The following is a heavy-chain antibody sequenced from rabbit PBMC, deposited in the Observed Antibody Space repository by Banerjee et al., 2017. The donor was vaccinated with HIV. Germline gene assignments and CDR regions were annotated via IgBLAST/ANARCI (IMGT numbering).Heavy chain of an antibody. CDR3: AREGASISGYYL. CDR2: IDPVFGST. D-gene: IGHD1-1*01. V-gene: IGHV1S7*01. J-gene: IGHJ4*01. CDR1: GFDFSSYG. Sequence: QLKETGGGLVQPGGSLKLSCKASGFDFSSYGVSWVRQAPGKGLEWIGYIDPVFGSTYYASWVNGRFTISSHNAQNTLYLQLNSLTAADTATYFCAREGASISGYYLWGPGTLVTVS.